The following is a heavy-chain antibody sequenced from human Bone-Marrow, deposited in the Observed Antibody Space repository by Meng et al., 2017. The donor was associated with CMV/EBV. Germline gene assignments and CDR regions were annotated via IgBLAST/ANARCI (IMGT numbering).Heavy chain of an antibody. CDR2: INPNSGGT. J-gene: IGHJ6*02. Sequence: ASVKVSCKASGYTFTVYYMHWVRQAPGQGLEWMGWINPNSGGTNYAQKFQGRVTMTRDTSISTAYMELSRLRSDDTAVYYCAREGLGIAVAGSLSASEVGYYGMDVWGQGTTVTVSS. D-gene: IGHD6-19*01. V-gene: IGHV1-2*02. CDR3: AREGLGIAVAGSLSASEVGYYGMDV. CDR1: GYTFTVYY.